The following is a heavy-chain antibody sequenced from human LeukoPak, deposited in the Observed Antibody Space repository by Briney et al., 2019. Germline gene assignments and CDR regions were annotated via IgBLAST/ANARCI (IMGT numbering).Heavy chain of an antibody. D-gene: IGHD3-22*01. Sequence: PGRSLRLSCAASGFTFSRFGMHWIRQAPGKGLEWVAVIWYDGSNKYYADSVKGRFTISRDNSKNTLYLEMKSPRAEDTAVYYCARDYYYDSSGYCDWYFDYWGQGTLVTVSS. CDR1: GFTFSRFG. CDR2: IWYDGSNK. V-gene: IGHV3-33*01. CDR3: ARDYYYDSSGYCDWYFDY. J-gene: IGHJ4*02.